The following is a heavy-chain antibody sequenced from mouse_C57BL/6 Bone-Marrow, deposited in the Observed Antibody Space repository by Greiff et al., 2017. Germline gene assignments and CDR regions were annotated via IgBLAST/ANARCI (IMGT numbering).Heavy chain of an antibody. J-gene: IGHJ2*01. V-gene: IGHV1-15*01. D-gene: IGHD2-2*01. CDR2: IDPETGGT. Sequence: QVQLQQSGAELVRPGASVTLSCKASGYTFTDYEMHWVKQTPVHGLEWIGAIDPETGGTAYNQKFKGKAILTADKSSSTAYMELRSLTSEDSAVYYCTREGIYGYDGDYWGQGTTLTVSS. CDR3: TREGIYGYDGDY. CDR1: GYTFTDYE.